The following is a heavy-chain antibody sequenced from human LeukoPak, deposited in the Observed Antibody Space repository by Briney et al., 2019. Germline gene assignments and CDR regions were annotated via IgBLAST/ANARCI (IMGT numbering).Heavy chain of an antibody. V-gene: IGHV4-4*07. CDR1: GGSISSYY. Sequence: SETLSLTCTVSGGSISSYYWSWIGHPAGKGLEWIVRIYTSGSTNYNPSLKSRVTMSVDTSKNQFSLKLSSVTAADTAVYYCARDLVWFGEGDWFDPWGQGTLVTVSS. D-gene: IGHD3-10*01. J-gene: IGHJ5*02. CDR3: ARDLVWFGEGDWFDP. CDR2: IYTSGST.